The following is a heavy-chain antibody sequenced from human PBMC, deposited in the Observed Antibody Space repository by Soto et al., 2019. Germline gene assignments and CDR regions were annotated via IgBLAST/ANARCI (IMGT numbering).Heavy chain of an antibody. J-gene: IGHJ4*02. CDR3: ARGVVAETYYFVY. CDR1: GFTFSSYS. Sequence: EVQLVESGGGLVKPGGSLRLSCAASGFTFSSYSMNWVRQAPGKGLEWVSSISSSSSYIYYADSVKGRFTISRDNAKNSLYLQMNSLRAEDTAVYYCARGVVAETYYFVYWGQGTLVTFSS. V-gene: IGHV3-21*01. CDR2: ISSSSSYI. D-gene: IGHD3-22*01.